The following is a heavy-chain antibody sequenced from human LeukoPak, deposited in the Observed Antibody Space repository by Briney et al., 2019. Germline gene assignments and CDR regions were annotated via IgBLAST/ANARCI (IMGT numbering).Heavy chain of an antibody. CDR1: GFTLSSYW. Sequence: GGSLRLSCAASGFTLSSYWMSWVRQAPGKGLEWVANIKRDGSEKYYVDSVKGRFSISRENAKNSLYLQMNSLRVEDTAVYYCVRDDGATKPCWGQGTLVTVSS. D-gene: IGHD1-26*01. J-gene: IGHJ4*02. CDR3: VRDDGATKPC. CDR2: IKRDGSEK. V-gene: IGHV3-7*01.